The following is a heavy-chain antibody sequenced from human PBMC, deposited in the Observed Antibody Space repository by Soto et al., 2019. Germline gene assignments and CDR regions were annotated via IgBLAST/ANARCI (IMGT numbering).Heavy chain of an antibody. CDR2: IYYSGST. CDR3: ARHNCSSTSCYLYYYYYMDV. J-gene: IGHJ6*03. CDR1: GGSISSSSYY. Sequence: PSETLSLTCTVSGGSISSSSYYWGWILHPPGKGLEWIGSIYYSGSTYYNPSLKSRVTISVDTSKNQFSLKLSSVTAADTAVYYCARHNCSSTSCYLYYYYYMDVWGKGTTVTVSS. D-gene: IGHD2-2*01. V-gene: IGHV4-39*01.